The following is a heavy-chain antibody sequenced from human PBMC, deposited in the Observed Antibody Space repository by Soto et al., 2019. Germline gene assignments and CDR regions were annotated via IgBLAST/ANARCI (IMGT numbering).Heavy chain of an antibody. Sequence: QVQLQESGPGLVKPSQTLSLSCTVSGGSISSGGNYWSWIRQHPGKGLEWIGYIYYSVSTYYNPSLKSRVTISVDTSKNQFSLKLSSVTAADTAVYYCARDSTVTTTLLDVWGQGTTVIVSS. J-gene: IGHJ6*02. V-gene: IGHV4-31*03. CDR1: GGSISSGGNY. D-gene: IGHD4-17*01. CDR3: ARDSTVTTTLLDV. CDR2: IYYSVST.